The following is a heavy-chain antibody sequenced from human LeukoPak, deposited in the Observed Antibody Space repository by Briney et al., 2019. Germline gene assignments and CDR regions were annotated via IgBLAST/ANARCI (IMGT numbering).Heavy chain of an antibody. V-gene: IGHV4-39*01. Sequence: SETLSLTCTVSGGSISSSSYYWGWIRQPPGKGLEWIGSIYYSGSTYYNLSLKSRVTISVDTSKNQFSLKLSSVTAADTAVYYCANQRENYDFWSGYLDYYYMDVWGKGTTVTVSS. D-gene: IGHD3-3*01. CDR2: IYYSGST. CDR3: ANQRENYDFWSGYLDYYYMDV. CDR1: GGSISSSSYY. J-gene: IGHJ6*03.